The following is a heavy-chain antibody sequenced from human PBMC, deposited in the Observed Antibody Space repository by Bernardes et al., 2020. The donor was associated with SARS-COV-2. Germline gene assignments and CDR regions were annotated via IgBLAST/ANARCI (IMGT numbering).Heavy chain of an antibody. CDR1: GGSISSSSYY. J-gene: IGHJ3*02. CDR3: ARYCSSTSCYGAFDI. CDR2: IYYSGST. V-gene: IGHV4-39*01. D-gene: IGHD2-2*01. Sequence: SETLSLTRTVSGGSISSSSYYWGWIRQPPGKGLEWIGSIYYSGSTYYNPSLKSRVTISVDTSKNQFSLKLSSVTAADTAVYYCARYCSSTSCYGAFDIWGQGTMVTVSS.